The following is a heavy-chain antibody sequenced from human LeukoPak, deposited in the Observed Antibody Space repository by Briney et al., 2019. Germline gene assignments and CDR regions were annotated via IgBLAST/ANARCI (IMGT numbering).Heavy chain of an antibody. CDR2: INPNSGGT. V-gene: IGHV1-2*02. CDR3: ATDADILTGYFDY. Sequence: ASVKVSCKASGYTFTGYYMHWVRQAPGQGLEWMGWINPNSGGTNYAQKFQGRVTMTRDTSISTAYMELSRLRSEDTAVYYCATDADILTGYFDYWGQGTLVTVSS. D-gene: IGHD3-9*01. CDR1: GYTFTGYY. J-gene: IGHJ4*02.